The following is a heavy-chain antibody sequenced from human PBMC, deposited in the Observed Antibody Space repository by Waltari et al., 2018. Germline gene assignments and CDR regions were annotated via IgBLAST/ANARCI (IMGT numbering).Heavy chain of an antibody. J-gene: IGHJ4*02. CDR3: AREIYGGNSRPYDH. Sequence: QVQLQESGPGLLKPSETLSLTYTVSGGSVNSYFWGWIRQPPGKGLEWIGHVYYNGNTDYNPSLKSRVTILVDTSKNQVSLKLTSVTAADTALYFCAREIYGGNSRPYDHWGQGTLVTVAS. D-gene: IGHD2-21*02. CDR2: VYYNGNT. CDR1: GGSVNSYF. V-gene: IGHV4-59*02.